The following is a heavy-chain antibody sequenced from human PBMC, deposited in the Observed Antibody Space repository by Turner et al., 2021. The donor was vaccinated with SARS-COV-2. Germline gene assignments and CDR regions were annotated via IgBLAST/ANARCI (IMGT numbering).Heavy chain of an antibody. CDR1: GGSISSYY. V-gene: IGHV4-4*07. J-gene: IGHJ6*02. CDR2: IYTIGSY. D-gene: IGHD3-10*02. Sequence: VQLQESGTGLVKPSENLSLTCTVAGGSISSYYWSWIRQPAGKGLEWIWRIYTIGSYNDSPYLKTQFTRSVFTSKNQYSLNPRSLNAADTAVYYFARDRVQIGPVGMDFWGQGTMVTVSS. CDR3: ARDRVQIGPVGMDF.